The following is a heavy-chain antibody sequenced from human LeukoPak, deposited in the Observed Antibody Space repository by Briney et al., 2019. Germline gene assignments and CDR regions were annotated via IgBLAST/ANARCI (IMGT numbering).Heavy chain of an antibody. Sequence: SVKVSCKASGGTFSSYAISWVRQAPAQGLEWMGRIIPILGIANYAQKFQGRVTITADKSTSTAYMELSSLRSEDTAVYYCARKQGYCSSTSCPYYYYGMDVWGQGTTVTVSS. J-gene: IGHJ6*02. V-gene: IGHV1-69*04. CDR3: ARKQGYCSSTSCPYYYYGMDV. CDR2: IIPILGIA. D-gene: IGHD2-2*01. CDR1: GGTFSSYA.